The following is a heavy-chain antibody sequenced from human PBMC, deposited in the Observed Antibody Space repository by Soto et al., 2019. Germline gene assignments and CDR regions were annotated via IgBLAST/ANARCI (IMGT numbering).Heavy chain of an antibody. CDR1: GGSISGYY. J-gene: IGHJ6*02. CDR2: MYNTGST. Sequence: QVQLQESGPGLVKPSETLSLTCTVSGGSISGYYWSWIRQPPGKGLEWIGYMYNTGSTVYNPSFKSRVTISVDTSKSQFSLRLNSVTAADTAVYCCARDLWGYCGTDCYPLDVWGQGTTVTVSS. D-gene: IGHD2-21*02. V-gene: IGHV4-59*01. CDR3: ARDLWGYCGTDCYPLDV.